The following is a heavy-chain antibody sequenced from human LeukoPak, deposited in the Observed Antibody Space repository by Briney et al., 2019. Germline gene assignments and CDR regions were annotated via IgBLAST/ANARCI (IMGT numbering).Heavy chain of an antibody. CDR2: ISGSGGST. J-gene: IGHJ2*01. Sequence: GGSLRLSCAASGFTFSSYAMSWVRQAPGKGLEWVSVISGSGGSTYYTDSVKGRFAISRDKSKNTLYLQMISLRAEDTSVYYCAKEGAYCGADCYSDYYFDLWGRGTLVTVSS. D-gene: IGHD2-21*02. V-gene: IGHV3-23*01. CDR1: GFTFSSYA. CDR3: AKEGAYCGADCYSDYYFDL.